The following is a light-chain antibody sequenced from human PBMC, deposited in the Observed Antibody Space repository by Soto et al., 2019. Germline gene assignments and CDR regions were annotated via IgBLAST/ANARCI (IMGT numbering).Light chain of an antibody. CDR1: SSDVGGYDY. J-gene: IGLJ3*02. CDR2: EVT. Sequence: QSALTQPPSASGSPGQSVTISCTGTSSDVGGYDYVSWYQQHPGKAPKLMIYEVTKRPSGVPDRFSGSKSGNTAFLTVSGLQAEDEAGYYCAAWDDSLSWVFGGGTQLTVL. V-gene: IGLV2-8*01. CDR3: AAWDDSLSWV.